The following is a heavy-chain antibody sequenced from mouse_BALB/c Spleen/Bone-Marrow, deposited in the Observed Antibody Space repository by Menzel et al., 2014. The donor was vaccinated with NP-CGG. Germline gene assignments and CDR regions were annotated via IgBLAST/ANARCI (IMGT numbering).Heavy chain of an antibody. J-gene: IGHJ3*01. D-gene: IGHD3-3*01. CDR1: GFTFSDYR. V-gene: IGHV5-15*02. CDR3: ARDQGNRERAWLAY. CDR2: ISNLAYSI. Sequence: EVQVVESGGGLVQPGGSRKLSCAASGFTFSDYRMAWVRQAPGKGPEWVAFISNLAYSIHYADTVTGRFTISRENAKNTLYLEMSSLRSEAPAMYYWARDQGNRERAWLAYGGQGTLVPVPA.